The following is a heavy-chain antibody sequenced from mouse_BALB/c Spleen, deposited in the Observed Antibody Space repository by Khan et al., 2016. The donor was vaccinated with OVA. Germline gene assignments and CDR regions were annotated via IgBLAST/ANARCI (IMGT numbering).Heavy chain of an antibody. CDR3: ERRNDFGYTVAY. Sequence: QVQLKESGAELARPGASVKLSCKASGYTFTDYYITWVKQRTGQGLEWIGAITPGSGDTYYNERLKGKATLTADQSSITVYMQLSSLTSEAAAVYFSERRNDFGYTVAYWGEGTQVTVSA. CDR1: GYTFTDYY. CDR2: ITPGSGDT. D-gene: IGHD1-2*01. V-gene: IGHV1-76*01. J-gene: IGHJ3*01.